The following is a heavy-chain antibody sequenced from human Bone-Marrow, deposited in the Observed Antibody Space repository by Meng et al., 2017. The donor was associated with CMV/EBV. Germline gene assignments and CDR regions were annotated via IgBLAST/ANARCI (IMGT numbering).Heavy chain of an antibody. V-gene: IGHV4-59*01. J-gene: IGHJ5*02. CDR3: ASGDSSWFDP. D-gene: IGHD7-27*01. CDR2: IYYSGST. Sequence: GSLRLSCTVSGGSISSFYWSWIRQPPGKGLEWIGYIYYSGSTNYNPSLKSRVTISVDTSKNQFSLKLSSVTAADTAVYYCASGDSSWFDPWGQGTLVTVSS. CDR1: GGSISSFY.